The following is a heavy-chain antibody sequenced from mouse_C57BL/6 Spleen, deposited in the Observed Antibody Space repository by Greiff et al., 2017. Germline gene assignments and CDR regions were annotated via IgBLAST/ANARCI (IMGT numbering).Heavy chain of an antibody. CDR3: ASHGPYYAMDY. J-gene: IGHJ4*01. V-gene: IGHV7-3*01. Sequence: EVKLVESGGGLVQPGGSLSLSCAASGFTFTDYYMSWVRQPPGKALEWLGFIRNKANGYTTEYSASVKGRFTISRDNSQSILYLQMNALRAEDSATYYCASHGPYYAMDYWGQGTSVTVSS. CDR1: GFTFTDYY. D-gene: IGHD1-1*02. CDR2: IRNKANGYTT.